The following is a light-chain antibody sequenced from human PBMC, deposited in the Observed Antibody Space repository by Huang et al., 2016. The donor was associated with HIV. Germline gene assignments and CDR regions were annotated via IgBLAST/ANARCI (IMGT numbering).Light chain of an antibody. J-gene: IGKJ2*01. CDR2: AAS. Sequence: AIQMTQSPSSLSASVGDRVTITCRASQGIGDDLGWYQQKPRKAPKLLIYAASSVQNVVPSRFSGSGSGTDFTLTISSLQPEDSATYYCLQDYSYPYTFGQGTKLEIK. CDR3: LQDYSYPYT. V-gene: IGKV1-6*01. CDR1: QGIGDD.